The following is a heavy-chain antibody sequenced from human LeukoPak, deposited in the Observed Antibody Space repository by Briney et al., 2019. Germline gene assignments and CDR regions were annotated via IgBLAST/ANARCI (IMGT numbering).Heavy chain of an antibody. Sequence: SETLSLTCTVSGVSISSRSYYWGWIRQPPGKGLEWIGSIYDSGSTYYNPSLKSRVNISVDTSKNQFSLKLSSVTAADTAVYYCARHHLIDWSPAVDYWGQGTLVTVSS. CDR2: IYDSGST. J-gene: IGHJ4*02. CDR3: ARHHLIDWSPAVDY. V-gene: IGHV4-39*01. D-gene: IGHD3-9*01. CDR1: GVSISSRSYY.